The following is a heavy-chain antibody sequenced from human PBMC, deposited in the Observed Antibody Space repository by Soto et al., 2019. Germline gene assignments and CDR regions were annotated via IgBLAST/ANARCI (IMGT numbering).Heavy chain of an antibody. J-gene: IGHJ2*01. D-gene: IGHD2-21*02. CDR1: GGTFSSYA. V-gene: IGHV1-69*06. Sequence: QVQLVQSGAEVKKPGSSVKVSCKASGGTFSSYAISWVRQAPGQGLEWMGGIIPIFGTANYAQNFQGRVTITADKSTSTAYMELSSLRSEDTAVYYCARSLCGGDCYYPPNWYFDLWGRATLVTVSS. CDR2: IIPIFGTA. CDR3: ARSLCGGDCYYPPNWYFDL.